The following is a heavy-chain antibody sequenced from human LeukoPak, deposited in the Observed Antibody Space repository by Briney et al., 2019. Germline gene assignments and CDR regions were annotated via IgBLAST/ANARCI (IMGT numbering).Heavy chain of an antibody. V-gene: IGHV3-33*01. CDR3: ARAGYCSGGSCYGSDY. CDR2: IWYDGSIQ. Sequence: AGGSLRLSCAASGFTFSSYGMHWVRQAPGKGLEWVAAIWYDGSIQYYADFVKGRFTISRDNSKNTLYLQMDSLRAEDTAVYYCARAGYCSGGSCYGSDYWGQGTLVSVSS. D-gene: IGHD2-15*01. CDR1: GFTFSSYG. J-gene: IGHJ4*02.